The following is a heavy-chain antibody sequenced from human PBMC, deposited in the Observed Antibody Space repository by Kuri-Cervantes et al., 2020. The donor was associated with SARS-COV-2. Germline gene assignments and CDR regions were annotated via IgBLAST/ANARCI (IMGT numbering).Heavy chain of an antibody. V-gene: IGHV3-21*04. D-gene: IGHD5-18*01. CDR2: ISRSSSYI. J-gene: IGHJ4*02. CDR3: AKVGHYSYGYLGW. CDR1: GFTFSSYS. Sequence: GESLKISCAASGFTFSSYSMNWVRQAPGKGLEWVSSISRSSSYIYYADSVEGRFTISRDNSKNTLYLQMNSLRAEDTAVYYCAKVGHYSYGYLGWWGQGTLVTVSS.